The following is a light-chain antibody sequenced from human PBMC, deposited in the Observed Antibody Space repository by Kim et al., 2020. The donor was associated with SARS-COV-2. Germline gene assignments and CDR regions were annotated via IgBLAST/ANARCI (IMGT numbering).Light chain of an antibody. J-gene: IGLJ3*02. Sequence: QSALTQPASVSGSPGQSITISCSGTSSDVGGYSYVSWFQKHPVKAPKLLIYDVSNRPSGVSNLFSGSKSGNTASLTISGLQAEDEADYFCSANTSSNTLVFGGGTQLSGL. CDR1: SSDVGGYSY. V-gene: IGLV2-14*03. CDR2: DVS. CDR3: SANTSSNTLV.